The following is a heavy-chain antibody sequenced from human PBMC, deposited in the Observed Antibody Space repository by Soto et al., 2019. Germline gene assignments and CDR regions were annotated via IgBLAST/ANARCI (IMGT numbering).Heavy chain of an antibody. CDR2: IYYSGST. J-gene: IGHJ6*02. D-gene: IGHD4-17*01. V-gene: IGHV4-59*08. CDR3: ARQDGDYNYSNGLDV. Sequence: QVQLQESGPGLVKPSETLSLTCTVSGGSISSYYWRWIRQPPGKGLEWIGSIYYSGSTYYNPSLKSRVTISVDTSNLRFPLKLISVPAADTAVYYCARQDGDYNYSNGLDVWGQGTTVTVSS. CDR1: GGSISSYY.